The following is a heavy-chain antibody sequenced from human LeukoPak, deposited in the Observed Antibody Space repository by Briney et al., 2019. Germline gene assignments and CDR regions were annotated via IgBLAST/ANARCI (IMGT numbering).Heavy chain of an antibody. CDR2: IWYGGSNK. CDR1: GFTFSSYG. CDR3: AVVGADDAFDI. V-gene: IGHV3-33*01. Sequence: GGSLRLPCAAPGFTFSSYGMHWVRQAQGKGLEWVAVIWYGGSNKYYADSVKGRFTISRDNSKNTLYLQMNSLRAEDTAVYYCAVVGADDAFDIWGQGTMVTVSS. D-gene: IGHD1-26*01. J-gene: IGHJ3*02.